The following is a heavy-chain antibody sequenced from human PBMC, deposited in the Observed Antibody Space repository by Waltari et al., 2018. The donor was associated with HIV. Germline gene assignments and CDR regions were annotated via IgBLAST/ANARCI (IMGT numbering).Heavy chain of an antibody. CDR1: GFAFSRLD. J-gene: IGHJ4*02. D-gene: IGHD6-19*01. Sequence: EVEMVESGGGSVQPGGSLRLSCAASGFAFSRLDMHWVRQAMGKSPEWVSAIGAAGDTYYPKSVKGRFTVSRENGKNSLYLQMNNLRVDDAAMYYCVRGNGWYGPYYFDYWGRGTLVTVSS. CDR3: VRGNGWYGPYYFDY. V-gene: IGHV3-13*01. CDR2: IGAAGDT.